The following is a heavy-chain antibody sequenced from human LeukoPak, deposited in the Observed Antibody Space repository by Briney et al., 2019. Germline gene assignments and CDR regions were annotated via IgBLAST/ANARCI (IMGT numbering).Heavy chain of an antibody. CDR2: IRSKTYGGTA. CDR1: GFTFGAYG. J-gene: IGHJ3*02. V-gene: IGHV3-49*03. D-gene: IGHD3-10*01. Sequence: GGSLRLSCAASGFTFGAYGMSGFRQAPGKGLEWVGFIRSKTYGGTAEYAASVKGRFTISRDDSKSIAYLQMNSLKAEDTAVYYCSRGLGSGNPVDIWGQGTMVTVS. CDR3: SRGLGSGNPVDI.